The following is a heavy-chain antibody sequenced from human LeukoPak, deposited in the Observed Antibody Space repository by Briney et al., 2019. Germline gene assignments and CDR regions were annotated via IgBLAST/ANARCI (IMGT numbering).Heavy chain of an antibody. CDR1: GGSVSSGSYY. J-gene: IGHJ5*02. D-gene: IGHD3-22*01. Sequence: PSETLSLTCTVSGGSVSSGSYYWSWIRQPPGKGLEWIVYIYYSGSTNYNPSLKSRVTISVDTSKNQFSLKLSSVTAADTAVYYCAREMIVVVPLANWFDPWGQGTLVTVSS. V-gene: IGHV4-61*01. CDR2: IYYSGST. CDR3: AREMIVVVPLANWFDP.